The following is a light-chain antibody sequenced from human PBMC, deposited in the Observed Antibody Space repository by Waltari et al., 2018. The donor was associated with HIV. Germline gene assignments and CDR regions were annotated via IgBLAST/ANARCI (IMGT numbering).Light chain of an antibody. CDR3: QVWHRSSDHWV. J-gene: IGLJ3*02. V-gene: IGLV3-21*02. Sequence: SYVLTQPPSVSMAPGQTANITCGGNNIGRERVHLYQQKPGQAPLVVVYDDSDRPSGIPERFSGSNSGDTATLTISRVEAGDEADYYCQVWHRSSDHWVFGGGTKLTVL. CDR2: DDS. CDR1: NIGRER.